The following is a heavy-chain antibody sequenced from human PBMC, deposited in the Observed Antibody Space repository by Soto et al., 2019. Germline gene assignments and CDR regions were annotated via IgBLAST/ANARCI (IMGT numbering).Heavy chain of an antibody. CDR2: INHSGST. Sequence: PSETLSLTCAVYGGSFSGYYWSWIRQPPGKGLEWIGEINHSGSTNYNPSLKSRVTISVDTSKNQFSLKLSSVTAADTAVYYCARTYYRGYCSSTSCSGRYNWFDPWGQGTLDTVSS. CDR1: GGSFSGYY. D-gene: IGHD2-2*01. V-gene: IGHV4-34*01. CDR3: ARTYYRGYCSSTSCSGRYNWFDP. J-gene: IGHJ5*02.